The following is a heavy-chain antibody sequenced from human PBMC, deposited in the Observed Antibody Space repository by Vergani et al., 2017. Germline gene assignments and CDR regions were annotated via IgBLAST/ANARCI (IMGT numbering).Heavy chain of an antibody. Sequence: VQLVESGGGVVQPGRSLRLSCAASGFTFSSYGMHWVRQAPGKGLEWVVVISYDGSNKYYADSVKGRFTISRDNSKNTLYLQMNSLRAEDTAIYYCAKTGGSSSTFDYWGQGTLVTVSS. CDR2: ISYDGSNK. CDR1: GFTFSSYG. J-gene: IGHJ4*02. CDR3: AKTGGSSSTFDY. V-gene: IGHV3-30*18. D-gene: IGHD6-6*01.